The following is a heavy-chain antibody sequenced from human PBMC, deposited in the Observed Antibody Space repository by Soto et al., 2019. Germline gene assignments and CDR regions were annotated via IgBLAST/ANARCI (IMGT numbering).Heavy chain of an antibody. CDR2: INHSGSA. J-gene: IGHJ6*02. CDR3: ARAFKWFIENTGGPKPYYSGLDV. CDR1: GASLSGVY. D-gene: IGHD3-22*01. Sequence: QVQLQQWGAGLLKPSETLSLTCGVSGASLSGVYWTWIRQTPGSGLEWIGEINHSGSAYYNPALGDRVAISVDTSKTQFSLSLNSVTAADTGRYYCARAFKWFIENTGGPKPYYSGLDVWAQGTDVSVSS. V-gene: IGHV4-34*01.